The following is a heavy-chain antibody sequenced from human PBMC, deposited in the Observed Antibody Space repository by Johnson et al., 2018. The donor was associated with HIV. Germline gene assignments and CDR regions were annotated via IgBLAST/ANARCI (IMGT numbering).Heavy chain of an antibody. CDR2: IWYDGSNK. Sequence: QVQLVESGGGVVQPGRSLRLSCAASGFTFSNYGMHWVRQTPGKGLEWVAVIWYDGSNKYYADSVKGRFTISRDNSKNTLYLQMNSLRAEDTAVYYCAKEEEDAFDIWGQGTMVTVSS. CDR3: AKEEEDAFDI. CDR1: GFTFSNYG. J-gene: IGHJ3*02. V-gene: IGHV3-33*06.